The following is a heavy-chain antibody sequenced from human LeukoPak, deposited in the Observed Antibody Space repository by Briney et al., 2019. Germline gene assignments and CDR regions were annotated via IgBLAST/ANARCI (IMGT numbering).Heavy chain of an antibody. CDR1: GYTFTSCD. CDR3: AGSIAAAGTFDY. Sequence: ASVKVSCKASGYTFTSCDINWVRQATGQGLEWMGWMNPNSGNTGYAQKFQGRVTMTRNTSISTAYMELSSLRSEDTAVYYCAGSIAAAGTFDYWGQGTLVTVSS. V-gene: IGHV1-8*01. D-gene: IGHD6-13*01. J-gene: IGHJ4*02. CDR2: MNPNSGNT.